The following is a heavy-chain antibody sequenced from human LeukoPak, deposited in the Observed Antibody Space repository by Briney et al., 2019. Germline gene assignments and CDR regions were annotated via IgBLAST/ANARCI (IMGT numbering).Heavy chain of an antibody. CDR1: GGSISSGGYY. Sequence: NPSETLSLTCTVSGGSISSGGYYWSWIRQHPGKGLEWIGYIYYSGSTYYNPSLKSRVTISVDTSKNQFSLKLSSVTAADTAVYYCARAGYARDYFDYWGQGTLVTVS. CDR3: ARAGYARDYFDY. D-gene: IGHD2-2*01. CDR2: IYYSGST. V-gene: IGHV4-31*03. J-gene: IGHJ4*02.